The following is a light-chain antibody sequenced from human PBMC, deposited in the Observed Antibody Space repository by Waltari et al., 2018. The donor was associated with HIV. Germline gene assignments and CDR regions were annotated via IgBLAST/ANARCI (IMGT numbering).Light chain of an antibody. J-gene: IGKJ1*01. V-gene: IGKV4-1*01. CDR3: QQYYRTPWT. CDR2: WAT. Sequence: DILMIQSPDSLTVSLGERATINCKSSESILYRANTKNYFTWYQHKPGQPPKLLIYWATTRESVFPDRCSGSESGTDFTLTISSLQAEDVAVYYCQQYYRTPWTFGQGTTVELK. CDR1: ESILYRANTKNY.